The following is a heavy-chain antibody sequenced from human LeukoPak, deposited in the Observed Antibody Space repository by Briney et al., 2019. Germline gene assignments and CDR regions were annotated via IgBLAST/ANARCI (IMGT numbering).Heavy chain of an antibody. D-gene: IGHD6-19*01. Sequence: GGSLRLSCAASGFTFSSYWMSWVRQAPGKGLEWVANIKQDGSEKYYVDSVKGRFTISRDNAKNSLYLQMNSLRAEDTAVYYCARHLRVTSGWCWYQTGYYYGMDVWGQGTTLTDSS. CDR2: IKQDGSEK. CDR3: ARHLRVTSGWCWYQTGYYYGMDV. V-gene: IGHV3-7*01. CDR1: GFTFSSYW. J-gene: IGHJ6*02.